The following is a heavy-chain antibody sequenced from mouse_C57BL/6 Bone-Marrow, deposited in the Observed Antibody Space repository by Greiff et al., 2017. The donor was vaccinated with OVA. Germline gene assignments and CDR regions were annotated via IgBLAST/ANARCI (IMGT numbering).Heavy chain of an antibody. CDR3: ARCYYGSRGY. V-gene: IGHV1-55*01. Sequence: QVHVKQPGAELVKPGASVKMSCKASGYTFTSYWITWVKQRPGQGLEWIGDIYPGSGSTNYNEKFKSKATLTVDTSSSTAYMQLSSLTSEDSAVYYCARCYYGSRGYWGQGTTLTVSS. J-gene: IGHJ2*01. D-gene: IGHD1-1*01. CDR1: GYTFTSYW. CDR2: IYPGSGST.